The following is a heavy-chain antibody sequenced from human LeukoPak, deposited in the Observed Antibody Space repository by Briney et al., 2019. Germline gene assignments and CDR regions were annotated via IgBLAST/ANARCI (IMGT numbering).Heavy chain of an antibody. J-gene: IGHJ4*02. CDR1: GYTFTNYY. Sequence: ASVKVSCKASGYTFTNYYMHWVRQAPGQGLEWMGWINPNSGGTNYAQKFQGRVTMTRDTSISTAYMELSRLRSDDTAVYYCATIYYDGTSGPFDYWGQGTLVTVSS. V-gene: IGHV1-2*02. CDR2: INPNSGGT. D-gene: IGHD3-22*01. CDR3: ATIYYDGTSGPFDY.